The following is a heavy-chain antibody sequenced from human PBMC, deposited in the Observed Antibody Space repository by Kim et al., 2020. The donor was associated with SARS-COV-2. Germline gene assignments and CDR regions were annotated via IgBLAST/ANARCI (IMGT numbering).Heavy chain of an antibody. J-gene: IGHJ5*02. V-gene: IGHV5-51*01. CDR2: IYPGDSDT. CDR3: ARLLKFGITMVRGVIS. Sequence: GESLKISCKGSGYSFTSYWIGWVRQMPGKGLEWMGIIYPGDSDTRYSPSFQGQVTISADKSISTAYLQWSSLKASDTAMYYCARLLKFGITMVRGVISWGQGTLVTVSS. CDR1: GYSFTSYW. D-gene: IGHD3-10*01.